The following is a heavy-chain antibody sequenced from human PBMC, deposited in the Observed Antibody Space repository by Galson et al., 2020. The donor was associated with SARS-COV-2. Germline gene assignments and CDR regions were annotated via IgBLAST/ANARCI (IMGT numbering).Heavy chain of an antibody. CDR3: AKNLPNVLRFLEWLFHYYYGMDV. CDR2: ISGSGGST. V-gene: IGHV3-23*01. D-gene: IGHD3-3*01. CDR1: GFTFSSYA. Sequence: GGSLRLSCAASGFTFSSYAMSWVRQAPGKGLEWVSAISGSGGSTYYADSVKGRFTISRDNSKNTLYLQMNSLRAEDTAVYYCAKNLPNVLRFLEWLFHYYYGMDVWGQGTTVTVSS. J-gene: IGHJ6*02.